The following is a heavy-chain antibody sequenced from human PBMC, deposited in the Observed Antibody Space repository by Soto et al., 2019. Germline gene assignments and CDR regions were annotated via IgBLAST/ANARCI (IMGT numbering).Heavy chain of an antibody. V-gene: IGHV4-59*01. CDR1: GGSISSYY. D-gene: IGHD1-26*01. Sequence: PSETLSLTCTVSGGSISSYYWSWIRQPPGKGLEWIGYIYYSGSTNYNPSLKSRVTISVDTSKNQFSLKLSSVTAADTAVYYCARSLGSYLYYYYGMDVWGQGPTVTVSS. J-gene: IGHJ6*02. CDR2: IYYSGST. CDR3: ARSLGSYLYYYYGMDV.